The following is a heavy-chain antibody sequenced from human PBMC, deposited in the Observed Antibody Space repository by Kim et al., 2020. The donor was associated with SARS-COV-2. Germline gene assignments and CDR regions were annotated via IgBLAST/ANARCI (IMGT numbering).Heavy chain of an antibody. CDR3: ARAPLGYSSGWFAPGGFY. Sequence: KSRVTISVDTSKNQFSLKLSSVTAADTAVYYCARAPLGYSSGWFAPGGFYWGQGTLVTVSS. V-gene: IGHV4-59*01. J-gene: IGHJ4*02. D-gene: IGHD6-19*01.